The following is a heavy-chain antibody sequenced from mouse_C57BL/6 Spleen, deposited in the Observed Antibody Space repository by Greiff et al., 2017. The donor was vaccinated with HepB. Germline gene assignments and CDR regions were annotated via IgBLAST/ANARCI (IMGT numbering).Heavy chain of an antibody. V-gene: IGHV1-84*01. J-gene: IGHJ2*01. D-gene: IGHD1-1*01. Sequence: QVQLQQSGPELVKPGASVKISCKASGYTFTDYYINWVKQRPGQGLEWIGWIYPGSGNTKYNEKFKGKATLTVDTSSSTAYMQLSSLTSEDSAVYFYAREIGYYYGSRYYFDYWGQGTTLTVSS. CDR1: GYTFTDYY. CDR3: AREIGYYYGSRYYFDY. CDR2: IYPGSGNT.